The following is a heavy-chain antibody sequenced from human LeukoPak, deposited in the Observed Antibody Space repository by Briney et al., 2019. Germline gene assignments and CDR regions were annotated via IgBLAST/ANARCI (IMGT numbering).Heavy chain of an antibody. V-gene: IGHV4-30-4*08. CDR3: ARTGRTAMVSSWFDP. J-gene: IGHJ5*02. Sequence: SQTLSLTCTVSGGSISSSDYYWSWIRQPPGKGLEWIGYIYYRENTYYNPSLKSRVSFSVDTSKNQFSLKLRSVTAADTAVYYCARTGRTAMVSSWFDPWGQGTLVTVSS. CDR2: IYYRENT. CDR1: GGSISSSDYY. D-gene: IGHD5-18*01.